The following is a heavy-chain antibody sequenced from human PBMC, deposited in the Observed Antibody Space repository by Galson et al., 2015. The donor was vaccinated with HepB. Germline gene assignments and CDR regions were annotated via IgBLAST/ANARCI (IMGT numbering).Heavy chain of an antibody. D-gene: IGHD7-27*01. CDR3: AREDWGY. J-gene: IGHJ4*02. Sequence: LIIGCAVYGFSFKSNHMHWGRQGPGTGLEWVAVIRYDGSNQYYADSVKGRFTISSDTWKNTLYLQMSSLGAEDTAVYYCAREDWGYWGQGTLVTVSS. CDR1: GFSFKSNH. CDR2: IRYDGSNQ. V-gene: IGHV3-33*01.